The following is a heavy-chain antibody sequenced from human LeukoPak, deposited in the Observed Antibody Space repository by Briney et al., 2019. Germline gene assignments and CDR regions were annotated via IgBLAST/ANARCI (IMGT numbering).Heavy chain of an antibody. CDR1: GGSIRSSSYN. J-gene: IGHJ5*01. CDR3: ARGMAVGYDYNWFDS. CDR2: IYYTGST. D-gene: IGHD5-12*01. V-gene: IGHV4-39*07. Sequence: SETLSLTCTVSGGSIRSSSYNWGWIRQPPGKGLEWIGSIYYTGSTYYNPSLKSRVTISVDTSKNQFSLKLSSVTAADTAVYFCARGMAVGYDYNWFDSWGPGTLVTVSS.